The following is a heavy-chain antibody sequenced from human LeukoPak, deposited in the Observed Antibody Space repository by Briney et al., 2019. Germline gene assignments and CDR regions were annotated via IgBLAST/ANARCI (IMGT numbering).Heavy chain of an antibody. J-gene: IGHJ4*02. V-gene: IGHV1-2*02. D-gene: IGHD6-13*01. CDR2: INPNSGGT. CDR3: ARESLAAACFDY. Sequence: ASVKVSCKASGYTFTGYYMHWVRQAPGQGLEWMGWINPNSGGTNYAQKFQGRVTMTRDTSISTAYMKLSRLRSDDTAVYYCARESLAAACFDYWGQGTLVTVSS. CDR1: GYTFTGYY.